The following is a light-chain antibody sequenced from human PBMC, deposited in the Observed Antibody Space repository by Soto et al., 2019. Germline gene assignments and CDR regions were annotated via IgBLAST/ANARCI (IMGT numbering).Light chain of an antibody. Sequence: QSVLTQPPSASGTPGQRVTFSCSGGSSNVGINTISWYQHLPGTAPKLLIYSNDQRPSGVPDRFSGSKSGTSASLAISGLQSEDEADYYCATWDDSLNGWVFGGGIKLTVL. V-gene: IGLV1-44*01. CDR3: ATWDDSLNGWV. CDR1: SSNVGINT. J-gene: IGLJ3*02. CDR2: SND.